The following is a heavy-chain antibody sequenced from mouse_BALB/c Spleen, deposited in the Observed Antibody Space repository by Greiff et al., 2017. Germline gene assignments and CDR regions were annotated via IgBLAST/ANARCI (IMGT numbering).Heavy chain of an antibody. J-gene: IGHJ4*01. Sequence: QVQLKQSGAELMKPGASVKISCKATGYTFSSYWIEWVKQRPGHGLEWIGEILPGSGSTNYNEKFKGKATFTADTSSNTAYMQLSSLTSEDSAVYYCAKSRYAMDYWGQGTSVTVSS. CDR3: AKSRYAMDY. CDR1: GYTFSSYW. V-gene: IGHV1-9*01. CDR2: ILPGSGST.